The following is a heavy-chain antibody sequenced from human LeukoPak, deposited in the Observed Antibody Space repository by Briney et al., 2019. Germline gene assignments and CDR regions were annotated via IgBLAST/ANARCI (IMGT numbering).Heavy chain of an antibody. CDR2: IYHSGST. D-gene: IGHD6-19*01. V-gene: IGHV4-30-2*01. J-gene: IGHJ4*02. CDR1: GASISSDAYS. Sequence: SQTLSLTCAVSGASISSDAYSWSWIRQPPGKGLEWIGYIYHSGSTSYNPSLKSRVTISVDRSKNLLSLELSSVTAADTAVYYCAGEHSGGFRFDYWGQGTLVTASS. CDR3: AGEHSGGFRFDY.